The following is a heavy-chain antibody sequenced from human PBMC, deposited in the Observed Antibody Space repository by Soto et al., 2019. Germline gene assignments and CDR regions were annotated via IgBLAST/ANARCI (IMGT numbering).Heavy chain of an antibody. Sequence: PSETLSLTCAVYGGSFSGYYWSWIRQPPGKGLEWIGEINHSGSTNYNPYLKSRVTISVDTSKNQFSLKLSSVTAADTAVYYCARGGGGQRYPPREYYYGSGSYKLYYYYGMDVGGQGTTVTVS. D-gene: IGHD3-10*01. CDR3: ARGGGGQRYPPREYYYGSGSYKLYYYYGMDV. CDR1: GGSFSGYY. CDR2: INHSGST. V-gene: IGHV4-34*01. J-gene: IGHJ6*02.